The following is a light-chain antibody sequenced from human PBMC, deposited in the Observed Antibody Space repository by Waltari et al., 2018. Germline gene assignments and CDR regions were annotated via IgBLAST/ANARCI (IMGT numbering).Light chain of an antibody. V-gene: IGKV3-20*01. Sequence: EIVLTQSPGTLSFSPGQSATLSCRISQSVSSSYLGWYQQTPGQAPRLLIYATSSRAAGIPDKFSASASGTDFTLTISRLEPEDFAVYYCQQYGGSPLYTFGQGTKLEI. J-gene: IGKJ2*01. CDR2: ATS. CDR3: QQYGGSPLYT. CDR1: QSVSSSY.